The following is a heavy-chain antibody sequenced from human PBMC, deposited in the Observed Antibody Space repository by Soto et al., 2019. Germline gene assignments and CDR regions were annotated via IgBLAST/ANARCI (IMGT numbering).Heavy chain of an antibody. V-gene: IGHV1-3*05. CDR3: ARGLPLAADY. CDR1: GYTCTSYA. J-gene: IGHJ4*02. CDR2: INAGNGNT. Sequence: QVQLVQSGAEEKKPGASVKVSCKASGYTCTSYAMHWVRQAPGQRLEWMGWINAGNGNTKYSQKFQGRVTITRDTSASTAYMALISLRSEDTAVYYCARGLPLAADYWCQGTLVTVSS.